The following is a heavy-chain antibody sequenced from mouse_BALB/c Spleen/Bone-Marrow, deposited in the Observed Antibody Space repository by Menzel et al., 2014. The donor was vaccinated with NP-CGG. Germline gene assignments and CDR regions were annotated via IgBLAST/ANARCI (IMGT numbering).Heavy chain of an antibody. D-gene: IGHD1-1*01. Sequence: EVQVVESGGGLVQPGGSRKLSCAASRFTFSSFGMHWVRQAPEKGLEWVAYISSGSSTIYYADTVMGRFTISRDNPKNTLFLQMTSLRSEDTAMYYCARSGSSSSYFDYWGQGTTLTVSS. CDR3: ARSGSSSSYFDY. CDR1: RFTFSSFG. J-gene: IGHJ2*01. CDR2: ISSGSSTI. V-gene: IGHV5-17*02.